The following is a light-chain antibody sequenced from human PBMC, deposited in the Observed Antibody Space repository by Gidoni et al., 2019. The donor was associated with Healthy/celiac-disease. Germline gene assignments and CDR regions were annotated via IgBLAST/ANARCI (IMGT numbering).Light chain of an antibody. V-gene: IGKV3-11*01. CDR1: QSVSSY. CDR3: QQRSNWPPLT. Sequence: EIVLTQSPANLSLSPGERATLSCRASQSVSSYLAWYQQKPGHAPRLLIYDASNRATGIPARFSGSGSGTDFTLTISSREPEDFAVYYCQQRSNWPPLTFGGGTKVEIK. J-gene: IGKJ4*01. CDR2: DAS.